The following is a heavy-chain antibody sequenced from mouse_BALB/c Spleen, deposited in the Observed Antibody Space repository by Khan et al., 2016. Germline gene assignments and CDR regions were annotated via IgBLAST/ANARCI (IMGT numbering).Heavy chain of an antibody. Sequence: QVQLQQPGPELVKPGTSVRISCKAAGYTFTNYYIHWLKQGPGQGLEWIGWIFPGNVNTKFNEKFKGKATLTVDKSSTTVYMNLSSLTSEDSAVYCWARHYRYSWFVYWGQGTLVTVSA. V-gene: IGHV1S56*01. J-gene: IGHJ3*01. CDR1: GYTFTNYY. CDR2: IFPGNVNT. D-gene: IGHD2-14*01. CDR3: ARHYRYSWFVY.